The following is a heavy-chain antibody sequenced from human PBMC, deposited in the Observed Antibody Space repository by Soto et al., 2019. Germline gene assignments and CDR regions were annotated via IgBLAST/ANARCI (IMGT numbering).Heavy chain of an antibody. J-gene: IGHJ5*02. CDR2: IYYSGST. V-gene: IGHV4-31*03. Sequence: KTSETLSLTCTVSGVSISSGGYYWSWIRQHPGKGLEWIGYIYYSGSTYYNPSLKSRVTISVDTSKNQFSLKLSSVTAADTAVYYCARDYGSGSYYPANWFDPWGQGTLVTVSS. CDR3: ARDYGSGSYYPANWFDP. D-gene: IGHD3-10*01. CDR1: GVSISSGGYY.